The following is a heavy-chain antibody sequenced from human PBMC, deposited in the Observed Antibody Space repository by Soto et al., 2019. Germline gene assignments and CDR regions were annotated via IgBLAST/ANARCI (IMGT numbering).Heavy chain of an antibody. J-gene: IGHJ6*02. CDR1: GYTFTSYA. D-gene: IGHD6-19*01. V-gene: IGHV1-3*01. Sequence: ASVKVSCKASGYTFTSYAMHWVRQAPGQRLEWMGWINAGNGNTKYSQKFQGRVTITRDTSASTAYMELSSLRSEDTAVYYCARVGGSGLPCYGMDVWGQGTTVTVSS. CDR2: INAGNGNT. CDR3: ARVGGSGLPCYGMDV.